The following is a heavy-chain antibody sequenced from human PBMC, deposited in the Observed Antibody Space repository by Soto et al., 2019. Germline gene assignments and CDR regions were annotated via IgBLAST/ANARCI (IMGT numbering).Heavy chain of an antibody. D-gene: IGHD2-8*01. CDR2: IIPIFGTA. V-gene: IGHV1-69*13. CDR1: GCTFSSYA. Sequence: SVKVSCKASGCTFSSYAISWVRQAPGQGLEWMGGIIPIFGTANYAQKFQGRVTITADESTSTAYMELSSLRSEDTAVYYCAAYCTNGVCKKNYYGMDVWGQGTTVTVSS. CDR3: AAYCTNGVCKKNYYGMDV. J-gene: IGHJ6*02.